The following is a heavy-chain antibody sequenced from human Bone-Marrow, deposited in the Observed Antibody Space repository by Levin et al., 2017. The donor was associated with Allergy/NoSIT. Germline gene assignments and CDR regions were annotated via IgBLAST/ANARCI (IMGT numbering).Heavy chain of an antibody. CDR3: AAVPFTTGTTFIEHL. Sequence: VASVKVSCKASGFTFTSSAMQWVRQARGQRLEWIGWIVVGSGNTNYAQKFQERVTITRDMSTSTAYMELSSLRSEDTAVYYCAAVPFTTGTTFIEHLGGQGTLVTVSS. CDR2: IVVGSGNT. V-gene: IGHV1-58*02. CDR1: GFTFTSSA. D-gene: IGHD1-1*01. J-gene: IGHJ4*02.